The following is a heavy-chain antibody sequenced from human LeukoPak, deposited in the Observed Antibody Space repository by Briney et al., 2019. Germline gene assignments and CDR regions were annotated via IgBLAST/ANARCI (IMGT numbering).Heavy chain of an antibody. D-gene: IGHD3-22*01. J-gene: IGHJ3*02. V-gene: IGHV3-23*01. CDR3: AYALHYYDSSGYYAEGAFDI. CDR2: ISGSGGYT. Sequence: PGGSLRLSCAASGFTFSSYAMSWVRQAPGKGLEWVSAISGSGGYTYYADSVKGRFTISGDNSKNTLYLQMNSLRAEDTAVYYCAYALHYYDSSGYYAEGAFDIWGQGTMVTVSS. CDR1: GFTFSSYA.